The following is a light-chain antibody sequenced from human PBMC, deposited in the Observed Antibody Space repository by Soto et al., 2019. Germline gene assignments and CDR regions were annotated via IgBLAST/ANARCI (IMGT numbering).Light chain of an antibody. V-gene: IGLV1-44*01. CDR1: SSNIGSNT. Sequence: QSLLTQPPSASGTPGQRVTISCSGSSSNIGSNTVNWYQQLPGTAPKLLIYSTNQRPSGVPDRFSGSRSGTSASLAISGLQSEDEGDYYCAAWDDSLNGRGVFGGGTKLTVL. J-gene: IGLJ3*02. CDR3: AAWDDSLNGRGV. CDR2: STN.